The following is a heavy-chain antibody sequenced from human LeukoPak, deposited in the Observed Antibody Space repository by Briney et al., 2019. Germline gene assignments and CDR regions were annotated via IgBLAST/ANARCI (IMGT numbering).Heavy chain of an antibody. Sequence: ASVKVSCKAFGYTFTSYDINWVRQATGQGLGWMGWMNPNSGNTGYAQKFQGRVTMTRNTSISTAYMGLSSLRSEDTAVYYCARGVRWEPNDYWGQGTLVTVSS. CDR3: ARGVRWEPNDY. D-gene: IGHD1-14*01. V-gene: IGHV1-8*01. CDR1: GYTFTSYD. J-gene: IGHJ4*02. CDR2: MNPNSGNT.